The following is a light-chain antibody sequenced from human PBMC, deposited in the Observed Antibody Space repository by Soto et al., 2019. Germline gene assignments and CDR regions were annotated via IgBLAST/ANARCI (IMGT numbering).Light chain of an antibody. CDR2: GAS. V-gene: IGKV3-20*01. J-gene: IGKJ3*01. CDR1: QSVSSSY. CDR3: QQYGSSLFT. Sequence: EIVLTQSPGTLSLSPGERATLSCRASQSVSSSYLAWYQQKPGQAPRLLIYGASSRATGIPDRFSGSGSGTDFTFTISRLEPEDVVVYYGQQYGSSLFTFGPGTKVDIK.